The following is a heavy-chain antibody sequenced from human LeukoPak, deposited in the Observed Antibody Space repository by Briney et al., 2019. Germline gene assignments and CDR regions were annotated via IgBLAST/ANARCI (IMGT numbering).Heavy chain of an antibody. D-gene: IGHD4-17*01. CDR3: ARSRFYGDYGGGYYYYMDV. CDR2: INHSGGT. CDR1: GGSISSSSYY. J-gene: IGHJ6*03. Sequence: PSETLSLTCTVGGGSISSSSYYWGWIRQPPGKGLEWIGSINHSGGTNYNPSLKSRVTISVDTSKNQFSLKLSSVTAADTAVYYCARSRFYGDYGGGYYYYMDVWGKGTTVTVSS. V-gene: IGHV4-39*07.